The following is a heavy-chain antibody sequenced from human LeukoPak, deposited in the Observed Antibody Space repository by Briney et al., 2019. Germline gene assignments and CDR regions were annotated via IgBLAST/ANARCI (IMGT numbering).Heavy chain of an antibody. V-gene: IGHV3-9*01. Sequence: PGGSLRLSCAASGFTFDDYAMHRVRQAPGKGLEWVSGISWNSGSIGYADSVKGRFTISRDNAKNSLYLQMNSLRAEDTALYYCAKGLYYYDSSGYYSPFDYWGQGTLVTVSS. CDR1: GFTFDDYA. D-gene: IGHD3-22*01. J-gene: IGHJ4*02. CDR3: AKGLYYYDSSGYYSPFDY. CDR2: ISWNSGSI.